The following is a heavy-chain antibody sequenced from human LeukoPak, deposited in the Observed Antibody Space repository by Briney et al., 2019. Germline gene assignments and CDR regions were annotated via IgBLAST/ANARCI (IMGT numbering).Heavy chain of an antibody. D-gene: IGHD1-26*01. CDR3: VSSIVGATHAFDI. Sequence: GASVKVSCKASGYTFATYAMHWVRQAPGQRLEWMGWSNAGNGNTKYSQEFQGRVTITRDTSASTAYMELSSLRAEDTAVYYCVSSIVGATHAFDIWGQGTMVTVSS. CDR2: SNAGNGNT. CDR1: GYTFATYA. V-gene: IGHV1-3*02. J-gene: IGHJ3*02.